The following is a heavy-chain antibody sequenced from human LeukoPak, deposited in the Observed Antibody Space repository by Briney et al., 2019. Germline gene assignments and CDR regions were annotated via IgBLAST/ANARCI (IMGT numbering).Heavy chain of an antibody. CDR2: ISSSSSYI. CDR3: ARERGVTRGYSGYVLYYFDY. D-gene: IGHD5-12*01. CDR1: GFTFISYS. V-gene: IGHV3-21*01. J-gene: IGHJ4*02. Sequence: GGSLRLSCAASGFTFISYSMNWVRQAPGKGLEWVSSISSSSSYIYYADSVKGRFTISRDNAKNSLYLQMNSLRAEDTAVYYCARERGVTRGYSGYVLYYFDYWGQGTLVTVSS.